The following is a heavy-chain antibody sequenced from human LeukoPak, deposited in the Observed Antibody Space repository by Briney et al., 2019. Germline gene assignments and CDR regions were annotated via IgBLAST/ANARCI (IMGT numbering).Heavy chain of an antibody. CDR2: ISNSSSYI. J-gene: IGHJ4*02. V-gene: IGHV3-21*01. Sequence: GGSLRLSCAASGFTFSSYSMNWVRQAPGKGLEWVSSISNSSSYIYYPDSVKGRFTISRDNAKNSLYLQMNSLRAEDTVVYYCARQTCYDSSGYFCPYWGRGTVDTVSS. D-gene: IGHD3-22*01. CDR3: ARQTCYDSSGYFCPY. CDR1: GFTFSSYS.